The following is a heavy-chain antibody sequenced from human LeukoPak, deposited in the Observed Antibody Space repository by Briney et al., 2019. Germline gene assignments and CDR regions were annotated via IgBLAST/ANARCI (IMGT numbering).Heavy chain of an antibody. D-gene: IGHD6-19*01. CDR1: GHTFTSYG. CDR3: AGSNGWYAFEV. V-gene: IGHV1-18*01. J-gene: IGHJ3*01. Sequence: ASVKVSCKASGHTFTSYGISWVRQAPGQGLEWMGWISAYNGKTNYPQKVQGRVTISTDTSTSTAYMELRSLRSDDTAVYYCAGSNGWYAFEVWGQGTMVTVYS. CDR2: ISAYNGKT.